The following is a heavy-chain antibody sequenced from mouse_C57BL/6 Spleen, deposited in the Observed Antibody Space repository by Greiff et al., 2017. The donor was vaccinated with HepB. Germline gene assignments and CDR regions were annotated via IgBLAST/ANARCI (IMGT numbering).Heavy chain of an antibody. Sequence: VQLQESGAELVRPGASVTLSCKASGYTFTDYEMHWVKQTPVHGLEWIGAIDPETGGTAYNQKFKGKAILTADKSSSTAYMELRSLTSEDSAVYYCTRRGNGFDYWGQGTTLTVSS. V-gene: IGHV1-15*01. CDR1: GYTFTDYE. CDR3: TRRGNGFDY. J-gene: IGHJ2*01. CDR2: IDPETGGT.